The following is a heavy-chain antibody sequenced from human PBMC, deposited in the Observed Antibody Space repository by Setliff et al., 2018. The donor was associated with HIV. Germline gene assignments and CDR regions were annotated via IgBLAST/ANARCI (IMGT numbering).Heavy chain of an antibody. CDR1: GFTFSSYN. CDR2: ITSRSADK. D-gene: IGHD2-8*01. J-gene: IGHJ4*02. CDR3: ARVRPLGYCSTGACPPDY. V-gene: IGHV3-21*01. Sequence: GGSLRLSCAASGFTFSSYNMNWVRQAPGKGLEWVSSITSRSADKYYADSVRGRFTISRDNARNSLVLQMNSLRADDTAVYYCARVRPLGYCSTGACPPDYWGQGTLVTVSS.